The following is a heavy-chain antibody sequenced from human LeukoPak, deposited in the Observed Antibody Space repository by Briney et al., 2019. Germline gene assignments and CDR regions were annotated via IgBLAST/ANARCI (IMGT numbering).Heavy chain of an antibody. J-gene: IGHJ3*02. CDR3: AKQVSMDTTGAFDI. CDR2: ISSSSYI. V-gene: IGHV3-21*04. CDR1: GFTFSSYS. Sequence: PGGSLRLSCAASGFTFSSYSMNWVRQAPGKGLEWVSSISSSSYIYYADSVKGRFTISRDNAKNSLYLQMNSLRAEDTALYYCAKQVSMDTTGAFDIWGQGTMVTVSS. D-gene: IGHD4-17*01.